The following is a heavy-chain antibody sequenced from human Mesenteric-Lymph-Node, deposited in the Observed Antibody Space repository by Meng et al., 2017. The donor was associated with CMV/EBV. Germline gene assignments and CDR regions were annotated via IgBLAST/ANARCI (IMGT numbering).Heavy chain of an antibody. CDR2: INHSGST. J-gene: IGHJ4*02. Sequence: GSLRLSCTVSGDSISSNYWSWIRQPPGKGLEWIGKINHSGSTNYNPSLKSRVTISVDTSKNQFSLKLSSVTAADTAVYFCARDNYYHSSAPGDYWGQGTLVTVSS. CDR1: GDSISSNY. V-gene: IGHV4-34*01. D-gene: IGHD3-22*01. CDR3: ARDNYYHSSAPGDY.